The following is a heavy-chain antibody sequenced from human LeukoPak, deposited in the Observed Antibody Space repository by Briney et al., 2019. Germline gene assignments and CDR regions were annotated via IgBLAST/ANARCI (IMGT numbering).Heavy chain of an antibody. CDR3: ARHTTSGWYQVVY. CDR1: GGSISNYF. J-gene: IGHJ4*02. V-gene: IGHV4-59*01. Sequence: SETLSLTCTISGGSISNYFWSWIRQPPGKGLEWIGYISYSGSTNNLNPSLKSRVTISVDTSKNQFSLKLSSVTAADTAVYYCARHTTSGWYQVVYWGQGTLVTVSS. CDR2: ISYSGST. D-gene: IGHD6-19*01.